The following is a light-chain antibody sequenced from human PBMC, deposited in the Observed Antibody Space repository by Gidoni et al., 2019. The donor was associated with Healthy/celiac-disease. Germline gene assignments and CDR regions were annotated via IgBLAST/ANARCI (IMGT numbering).Light chain of an antibody. CDR1: QSMSSW. V-gene: IGKV1-5*01. CDR3: QPYNSYSRT. J-gene: IGKJ1*01. CDR2: DAS. Sequence: DMQMTQSPSTLSASVGDRGTITCRASQSMSSWLAWYQQKPGKAPKLLIYDASSLERGVPSRFSGSGSGTEFPLPISRLQPADFATYSCQPYNSYSRTFGQGTKVEIK.